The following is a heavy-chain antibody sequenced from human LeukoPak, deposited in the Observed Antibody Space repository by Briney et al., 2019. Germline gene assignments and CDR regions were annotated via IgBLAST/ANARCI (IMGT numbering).Heavy chain of an antibody. Sequence: SETLSLTCAVSGYSISSGYYWGWIRQPPGKGLEWIGSIYHSGGTYYNPSLKSRVTISVDTSKNQFSLKLSSVTAADTAVYYCARLTGYCSSTSCYYFDYWGQGTLVTVSS. CDR1: GYSISSGYY. V-gene: IGHV4-38-2*01. CDR3: ARLTGYCSSTSCYYFDY. CDR2: IYHSGGT. J-gene: IGHJ4*02. D-gene: IGHD2-2*01.